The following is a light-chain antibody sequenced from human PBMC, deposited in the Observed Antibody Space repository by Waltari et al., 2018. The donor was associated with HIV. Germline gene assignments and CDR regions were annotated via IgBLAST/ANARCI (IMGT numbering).Light chain of an antibody. CDR1: SANIGNNY. CDR2: RNH. Sequence: QSVLTQPPSASGTPGQRVTISCSGSSANIGNNYVYWYQQLPETAPKLLIYRNHQRPSGVPDRFSGSKSGTSASLAITGLQAEDEADYYCQSYDSSLANWVFGGGTKLTVL. V-gene: IGLV1-47*01. J-gene: IGLJ3*02. CDR3: QSYDSSLANWV.